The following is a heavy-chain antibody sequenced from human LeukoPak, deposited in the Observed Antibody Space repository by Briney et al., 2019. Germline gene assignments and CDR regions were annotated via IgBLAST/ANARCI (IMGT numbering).Heavy chain of an antibody. Sequence: PGGSLRLSCAASGFTFSDYYMSWIRQAPGKGLEWVSYISSSGNTIYYADSVKGRFTISRDNAKNSLYLQMNSLRAEDTAVYYCARDRYYDFWSGYYTYYFDYWGQGTLVTVSS. V-gene: IGHV3-11*01. CDR3: ARDRYYDFWSGYYTYYFDY. CDR1: GFTFSDYY. CDR2: ISSSGNTI. J-gene: IGHJ4*02. D-gene: IGHD3-3*01.